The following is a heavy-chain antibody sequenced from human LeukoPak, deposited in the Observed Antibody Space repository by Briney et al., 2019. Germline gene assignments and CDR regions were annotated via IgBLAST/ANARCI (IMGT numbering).Heavy chain of an antibody. V-gene: IGHV1-69*13. Sequence: GASVKVSCKASGGTFSSYAISWVRQAPGQGLEWMGGIIPIFGTANYAQKFQGRVTITADESTSTAYMELSSLRSEDTAVYYCARDDYDILTGPPRAPVNWFDPWGQGTLVTVSS. J-gene: IGHJ5*02. CDR2: IIPIFGTA. CDR1: GGTFSSYA. CDR3: ARDDYDILTGPPRAPVNWFDP. D-gene: IGHD3-9*01.